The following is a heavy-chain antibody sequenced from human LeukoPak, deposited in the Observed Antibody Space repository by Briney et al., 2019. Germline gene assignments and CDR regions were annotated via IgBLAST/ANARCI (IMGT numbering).Heavy chain of an antibody. V-gene: IGHV1-18*01. Sequence: ASVKVSCKASGYTFTSYGISWVRQAPGQGLEWMGWISAYNGNTNYAQKLQGRVTMTRDTSTSTVYMELSSLRSEDTAVYYCASEKPQFSSGWSKSVFFDPWGQGTLVTVSS. CDR2: ISAYNGNT. CDR1: GYTFTSYG. CDR3: ASEKPQFSSGWSKSVFFDP. J-gene: IGHJ5*02. D-gene: IGHD6-19*01.